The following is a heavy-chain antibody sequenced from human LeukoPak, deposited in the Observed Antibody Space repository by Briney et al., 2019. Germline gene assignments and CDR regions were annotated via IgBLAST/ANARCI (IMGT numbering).Heavy chain of an antibody. CDR2: IYYSGST. V-gene: IGHV4-59*01. J-gene: IGHJ4*02. CDR1: GGSISSYY. D-gene: IGHD2-21*02. Sequence: SETLSLTCTVSGGSISSYYWSWIRQPPGKGLEWIGYIYYSGSTNYNPSLKSRVTISVDTSKNQFSLKLSSVTAADTAVYYCASSTATSTRIDYWGQGTLVTVSS. CDR3: ASSTATSTRIDY.